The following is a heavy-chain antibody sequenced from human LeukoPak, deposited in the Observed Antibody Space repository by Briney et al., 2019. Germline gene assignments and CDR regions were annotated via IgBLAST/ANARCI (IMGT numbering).Heavy chain of an antibody. J-gene: IGHJ5*02. Sequence: PGGSLRLSCAASGFTFDDYAMHWVRQGPGKGLEWVSGISWNSGSIGYADSVKGRFTISRDNAKNSLYLQMNSLRAEDTAVYYCARDRSSGWYYNWFDPWGQGTLVTVSS. CDR3: ARDRSSGWYYNWFDP. CDR2: ISWNSGSI. V-gene: IGHV3-9*01. CDR1: GFTFDDYA. D-gene: IGHD6-19*01.